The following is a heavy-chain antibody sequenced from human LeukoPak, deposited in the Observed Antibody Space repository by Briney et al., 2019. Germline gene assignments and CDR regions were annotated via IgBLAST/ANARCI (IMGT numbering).Heavy chain of an antibody. Sequence: GESLKISCKGSEERFTRHWIAWVRQMPGKGLEWMGIIYPDDSDTRYNPSFQGQVTMSADKSISTAYLQWSSLKASDTAMYYCARHGPDGSFDYWGQGTLVTVSS. CDR1: EERFTRHW. V-gene: IGHV5-51*01. CDR3: ARHGPDGSFDY. J-gene: IGHJ4*02. CDR2: IYPDDSDT.